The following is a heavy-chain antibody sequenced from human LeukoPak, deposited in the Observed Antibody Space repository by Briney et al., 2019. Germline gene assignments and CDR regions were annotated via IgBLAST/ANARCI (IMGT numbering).Heavy chain of an antibody. J-gene: IGHJ4*02. V-gene: IGHV3-15*07. Sequence: GGSLRLSCAASGFTFSSAWMKWVRKAPGKGQEWVGRIKSKYSGETANYAALVKRRFTISTDDSKNVLYMHLNTPRADVTAVSYRPTGYADTWHDGYWGQGTLVTVSS. D-gene: IGHD1-1*01. CDR1: GFTFSSAW. CDR2: IKSKYSGETA. CDR3: PTGYADTWHDGY.